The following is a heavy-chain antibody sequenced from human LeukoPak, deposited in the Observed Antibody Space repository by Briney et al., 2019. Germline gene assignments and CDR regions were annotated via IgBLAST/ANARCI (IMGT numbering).Heavy chain of an antibody. CDR3: ARDRRRFLEWLSSDYYYGMDV. V-gene: IGHV3-48*02. CDR2: ISSSSSTI. D-gene: IGHD3-3*01. Sequence: GGSLRLSCAASGFTFSSYSMNWVRQAPGKGLEWVSYISSSSSTIYYADSVKGRFTISRDNAKNPLYLQMNSLRDEDTAVYYCARDRRRFLEWLSSDYYYGMDVWGQGTTVTVSS. CDR1: GFTFSSYS. J-gene: IGHJ6*02.